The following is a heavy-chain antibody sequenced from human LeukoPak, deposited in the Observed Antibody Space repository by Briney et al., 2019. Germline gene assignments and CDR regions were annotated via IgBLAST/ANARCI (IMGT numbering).Heavy chain of an antibody. V-gene: IGHV1-46*01. J-gene: IGHJ4*02. Sequence: ASVTVSCKASGYAFTSYYMHWVRQAPGQGLEWMGIINPSGGSTSYAQKFQSRVTMTRDMSTSTVYMELSSLRSEDTAVYYCARAARPHGIVGAISDYWGQGTLVTVSS. CDR3: ARAARPHGIVGAISDY. CDR1: GYAFTSYY. D-gene: IGHD1-26*01. CDR2: INPSGGST.